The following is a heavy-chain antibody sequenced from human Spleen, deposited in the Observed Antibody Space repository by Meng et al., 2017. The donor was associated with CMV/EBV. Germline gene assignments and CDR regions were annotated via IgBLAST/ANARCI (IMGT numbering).Heavy chain of an antibody. J-gene: IGHJ4*02. CDR3: ARGVGY. V-gene: IGHV4-34*01. CDR1: GGAFSGYY. CDR2: INHSGST. Sequence: VPLQESGPGLVKPSETLSLTCAVYGGAFSGYYWSWIRQPPGKGLEWIGEINHSGSTNYNPSLKSRVTISVDTSKNQFSLKLSSVTAADTAVYYCARGVGYWGQGTLVTVSS.